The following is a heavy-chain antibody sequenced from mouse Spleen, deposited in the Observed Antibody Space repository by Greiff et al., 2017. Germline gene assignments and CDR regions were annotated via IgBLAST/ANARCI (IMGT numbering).Heavy chain of an antibody. CDR2: IDPSDSYT. D-gene: IGHD1-1*01. CDR3: ATSHYGGFPY. Sequence: VQLQQPGAELVKPGASVKLSCKASGYTFTSYWMQWVKQRPGQGLEWIGEIDPSDSYTNYNQKFKGKATLTVDTSSSTAYMQLSSLTSEDSAVYYCATSHYGGFPYWGQGTLVTVSA. V-gene: IGHV1-50*01. J-gene: IGHJ3*01. CDR1: GYTFTSYW.